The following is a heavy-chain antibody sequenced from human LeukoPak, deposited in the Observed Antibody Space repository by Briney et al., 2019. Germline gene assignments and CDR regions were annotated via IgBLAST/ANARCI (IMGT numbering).Heavy chain of an antibody. Sequence: ASVKVSCKASGYTFTGYYMHWVRQAPGQGLEWMGGFDPEDGETIYAQKFQGRVTMTEDTSTDTAYMELSSLRSEDTAVYYCATGLYCSGGSCSPDNWFDPWGQGTLVTVSS. V-gene: IGHV1-24*01. CDR2: FDPEDGET. CDR1: GYTFTGYY. D-gene: IGHD2-15*01. CDR3: ATGLYCSGGSCSPDNWFDP. J-gene: IGHJ5*02.